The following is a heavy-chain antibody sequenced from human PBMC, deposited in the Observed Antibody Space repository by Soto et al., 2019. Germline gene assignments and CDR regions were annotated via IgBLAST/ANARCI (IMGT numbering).Heavy chain of an antibody. J-gene: IGHJ4*02. Sequence: QVQLVQSGAEVKKPGSSVTVSCKASGGTFITYTISWVRQAPGHGLEWMGGIIPIFGTTNYAQKFQGRVTMTADESTSTAYMEMSSLSPEDTAVYYCAILTPITGIYWGQGAVVTVSS. D-gene: IGHD5-12*01. CDR3: AILTPITGIY. V-gene: IGHV1-69*01. CDR1: GGTFITYT. CDR2: IIPIFGTT.